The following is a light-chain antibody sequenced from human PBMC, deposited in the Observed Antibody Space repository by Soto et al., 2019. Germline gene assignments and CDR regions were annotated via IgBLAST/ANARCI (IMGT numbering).Light chain of an antibody. CDR3: QQRGSWPAT. J-gene: IGKJ3*01. Sequence: EILLTQSPAIVSLSPGERATLSCRASQSVNNFFAWYQQKPGQDPSLLIYDSSYRAPGIPARFSGSGSGTDFTLTISSLEAEDSAVYYCQQRGSWPATFGPGTKVDI. CDR1: QSVNNF. V-gene: IGKV3-11*01. CDR2: DSS.